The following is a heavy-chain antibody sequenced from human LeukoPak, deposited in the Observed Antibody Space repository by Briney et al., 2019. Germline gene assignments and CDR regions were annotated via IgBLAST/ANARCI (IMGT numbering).Heavy chain of an antibody. CDR3: ARDVVGPNRWVYGMDV. Sequence: HGGSLRLSCAASGFTVSSNYMTWVRQAPGKGLEWVSVIYSGGSTYYADSVKGRFTISRDNSKNTVYLQINSLRAEDMAVYYCARDVVGPNRWVYGMDVWGQGTTVTVSS. CDR2: IYSGGST. J-gene: IGHJ6*02. CDR1: GFTVSSNY. D-gene: IGHD3/OR15-3a*01. V-gene: IGHV3-53*01.